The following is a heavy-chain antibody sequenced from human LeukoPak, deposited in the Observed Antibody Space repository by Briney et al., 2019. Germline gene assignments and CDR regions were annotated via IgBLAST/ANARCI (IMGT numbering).Heavy chain of an antibody. V-gene: IGHV3-23*01. CDR1: GLTLSRYA. Sequence: GESLSLSCAASGLTLSRYAVNWARQAPGRGLEWVSYISPSGDSTVYAESVKGRFTISRDNSKNMLYLQMDSLRAEDTAIYYCVKKVYYYMDVWGKGTTVTVSS. CDR3: VKKVYYYMDV. CDR2: ISPSGDST. J-gene: IGHJ6*03.